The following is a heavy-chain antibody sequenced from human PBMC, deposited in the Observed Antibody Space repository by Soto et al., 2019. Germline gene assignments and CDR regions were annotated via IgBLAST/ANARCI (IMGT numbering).Heavy chain of an antibody. CDR3: AKDGIRGIHIDN. CDR1: GFTFSSYS. Sequence: QPGGSLRLSCAASGFTFSSYSMNWVRQAPGKGLQWVSSISVDGGSTYYPDSVKGRFTISRDSSNNTLYLQMNSLRAEDTAVYYCAKDGIRGIHIDNWGQGTLVTVSS. CDR2: ISVDGGST. J-gene: IGHJ4*02. V-gene: IGHV3-23*01.